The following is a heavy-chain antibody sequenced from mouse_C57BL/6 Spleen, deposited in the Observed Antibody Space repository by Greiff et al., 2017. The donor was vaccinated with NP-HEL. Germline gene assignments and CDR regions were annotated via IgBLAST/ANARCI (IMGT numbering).Heavy chain of an antibody. Sequence: VQLQESGAELVRPGASVKLSCKASGYTFTDYYINWVKQRPGQGLEWIARIYPGSGNTYYNEKFKGKATLTAEKSSSTAYMQLSSLTSEDSAVYFCARGNGYVDYAMDYWGQGTSVTVSS. CDR2: IYPGSGNT. CDR3: ARGNGYVDYAMDY. V-gene: IGHV1-76*01. D-gene: IGHD2-2*01. CDR1: GYTFTDYY. J-gene: IGHJ4*01.